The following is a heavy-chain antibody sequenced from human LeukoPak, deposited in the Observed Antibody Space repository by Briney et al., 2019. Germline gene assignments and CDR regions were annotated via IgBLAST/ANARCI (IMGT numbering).Heavy chain of an antibody. Sequence: ASVKISCKASGYTFRGNYIHWLRQAPGRGLEWMGWIDANNGDTKSAQKFQGRVTMSRDTSISTAYMDLSSLSPDDAAVYYCARDPSSVTLYFFDYWGQGTLVTVSS. D-gene: IGHD4-11*01. J-gene: IGHJ4*02. V-gene: IGHV1-2*02. CDR1: GYTFRGNY. CDR2: IDANNGDT. CDR3: ARDPSSVTLYFFDY.